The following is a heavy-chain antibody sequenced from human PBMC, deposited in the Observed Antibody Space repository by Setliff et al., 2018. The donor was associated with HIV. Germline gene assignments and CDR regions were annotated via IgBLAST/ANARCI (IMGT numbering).Heavy chain of an antibody. V-gene: IGHV4-34*01. CDR2: VNHNGNI. J-gene: IGHJ4*02. Sequence: SETLSLTCTLNGVPLSDYYWNWIRQSPGKGLEWIVEVNHNGNINYNPSLKSRVTVSVDTSKTQYSLKMISVTATDTAMYYCAISIVGVTSEMYWAQGTLVTVSS. D-gene: IGHD2-21*02. CDR3: AISIVGVTSEMY. CDR1: GVPLSDYY.